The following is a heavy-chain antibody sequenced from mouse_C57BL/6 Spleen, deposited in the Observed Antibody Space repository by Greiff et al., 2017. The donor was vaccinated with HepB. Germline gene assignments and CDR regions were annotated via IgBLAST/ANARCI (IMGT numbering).Heavy chain of an antibody. CDR1: GFTFSSYA. J-gene: IGHJ2*01. CDR2: ISSGGDYI. D-gene: IGHD2-5*01. V-gene: IGHV5-9-1*02. Sequence: EVMLVESGEGLVKPGGSLKLSCAASGFTFSSYAMSWVRQTPEKRLEWVAYISSGGDYIYYADTVKGRFTISRDNARNTLYLQMSSLKSEDTAMYYCTNYSNYTDGFFDYWGQGTTLTVSS. CDR3: TNYSNYTDGFFDY.